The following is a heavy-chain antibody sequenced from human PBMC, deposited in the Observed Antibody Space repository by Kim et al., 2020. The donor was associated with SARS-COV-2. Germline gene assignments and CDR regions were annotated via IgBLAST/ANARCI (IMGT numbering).Heavy chain of an antibody. V-gene: IGHV4-39*01. CDR1: GGSFTSSSFY. J-gene: IGHJ5*02. CDR2: MYYSANT. CDR3: ARHGGECSRETCSSHCFDP. Sequence: SETLSLTCSVSGGSFTSSSFYWAWIRQPPGMGLEWIGSMYYSANTYYNPSLESRVTMSVDTSKNTFSLNLTSVTAADAGVYYCARHGGECSRETCSSHCFDPWGQSTLVTVSS. D-gene: IGHD2-15*01.